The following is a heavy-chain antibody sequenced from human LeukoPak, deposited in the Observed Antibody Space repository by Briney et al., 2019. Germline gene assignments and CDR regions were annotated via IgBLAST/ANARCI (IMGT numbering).Heavy chain of an antibody. D-gene: IGHD3-3*01. J-gene: IGHJ5*02. Sequence: GGSLRLSYAASGFTFSTYSMNWVRQAPGKGLEWVSAISGSGGSTYYADSVKGRFTISRDNSKNTLYLQMNSLRAEDTAVYYCAKVSPTRRPGFWSGYTHPTPSWFDPWGQGTLVTVSS. CDR3: AKVSPTRRPGFWSGYTHPTPSWFDP. V-gene: IGHV3-23*01. CDR2: ISGSGGST. CDR1: GFTFSTYS.